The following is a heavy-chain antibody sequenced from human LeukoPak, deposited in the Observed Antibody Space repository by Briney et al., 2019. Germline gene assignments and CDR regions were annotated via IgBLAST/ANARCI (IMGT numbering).Heavy chain of an antibody. D-gene: IGHD3-10*01. CDR2: ISGSGGST. J-gene: IGHJ4*02. CDR3: AKGYYYGSGSYYDY. V-gene: IGHV3-23*01. CDR1: GFTFSSYA. Sequence: GGSLRLSCAASGFTFSSYAMSWVRQAPGKGLEGVSAISGSGGSTYYADSVKGRFTISRDNSKNTLYLQMNSLRAEDTAVYYCAKGYYYGSGSYYDYWGQGTLVTVSS.